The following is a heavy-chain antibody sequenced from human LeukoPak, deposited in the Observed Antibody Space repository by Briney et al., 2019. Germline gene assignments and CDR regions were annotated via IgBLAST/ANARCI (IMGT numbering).Heavy chain of an antibody. V-gene: IGHV4-59*01. D-gene: IGHD5-18*01. J-gene: IGHJ3*02. CDR3: ARGHLGSYWGNAFDI. CDR2: IYYSGST. Sequence: SETLSLTCTVSGGSISSYYWSWTRQPPGKGLEWIGYIYYSGSTNYNPSLKSRVTISVDTSKNQFSLKLSSVTAADTAVYYCARGHLGSYWGNAFDIWGQGTMVTVSS. CDR1: GGSISSYY.